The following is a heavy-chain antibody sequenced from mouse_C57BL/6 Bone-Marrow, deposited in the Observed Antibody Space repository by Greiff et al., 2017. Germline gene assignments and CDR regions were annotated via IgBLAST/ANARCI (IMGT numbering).Heavy chain of an antibody. CDR2: IYPGDGDT. CDR1: GYAFSSSW. V-gene: IGHV1-82*01. D-gene: IGHD4-1*01. J-gene: IGHJ3*01. Sequence: VQRVESGPELVKPGASVKISCKASGYAFSSSWLHWVKQRPGKGLEWIGRIYPGDGDTNYNGKFKGKATLTADKSSSTAYMQLSSLTSEDSAVYFCASEGLTGPWFAYWGQGTLVTVSA. CDR3: ASEGLTGPWFAY.